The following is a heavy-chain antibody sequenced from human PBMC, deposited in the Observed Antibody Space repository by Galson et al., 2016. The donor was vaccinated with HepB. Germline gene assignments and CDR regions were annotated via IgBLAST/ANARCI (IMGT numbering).Heavy chain of an antibody. V-gene: IGHV6-1*01. J-gene: IGHJ5*02. Sequence: CAISGDSVSSHSAAWTWIRQFPLRGLEWLGRTYYRSKWYNDYAVSVKSRISIHPDTSKNQFSLQLNSVTPEDTAVYYCARVRCSTFRCQNWFDPWGQGTLVTVSS. CDR2: TYYRSKWYN. CDR1: GDSVSSHSAA. D-gene: IGHD2/OR15-2a*01. CDR3: ARVRCSTFRCQNWFDP.